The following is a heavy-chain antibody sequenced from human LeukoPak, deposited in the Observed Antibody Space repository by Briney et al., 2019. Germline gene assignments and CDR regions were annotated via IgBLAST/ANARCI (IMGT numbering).Heavy chain of an antibody. D-gene: IGHD1-26*01. CDR1: GFTPTSNA. J-gene: IGHJ3*01. V-gene: IGHV3-23*01. CDR2: ISGSGDST. CDR3: AKLVGSLPFDL. Sequence: PRGCLRLSPAHPGFTPTSNAMSCVRDAPGKGLEWVSTISGSGDSTYYADSVKGRFTISRDNSKNTLYLQMNSLRVEDTALYYCAKLVGSLPFDLWGQGTVVTVSS.